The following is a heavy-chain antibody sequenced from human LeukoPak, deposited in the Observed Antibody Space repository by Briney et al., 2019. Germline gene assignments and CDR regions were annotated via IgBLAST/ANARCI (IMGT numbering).Heavy chain of an antibody. CDR1: GYTFTSYG. J-gene: IGHJ4*02. CDR2: ISAYNGNT. Sequence: ASVKVSCKASGYTFTSYGISWVRQAPGQGLEWMGWISAYNGNTNYGQKLQGRVTMTTDTSTSTAYMELRSLRSDDTAVYYCAREGYSNFYPYFDYWGQGTLVTVSS. D-gene: IGHD4-11*01. CDR3: AREGYSNFYPYFDY. V-gene: IGHV1-18*01.